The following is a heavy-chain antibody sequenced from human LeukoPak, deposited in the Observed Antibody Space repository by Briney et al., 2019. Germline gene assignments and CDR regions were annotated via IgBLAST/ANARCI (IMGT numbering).Heavy chain of an antibody. CDR1: GGSISSDY. J-gene: IGHJ5*02. V-gene: IGHV4-4*07. CDR3: ARVPRVTAYLRFDP. Sequence: PSETLSLTCTVSGGSISSDYWSWIRQPAGKGLEWIGRIYSSGNTNYNPSLESRVTMSLDTSKNQFSLRLSSVTAADTAVYYCARVPRVTAYLRFDPWGQGTLVTVSS. D-gene: IGHD2-21*02. CDR2: IYSSGNT.